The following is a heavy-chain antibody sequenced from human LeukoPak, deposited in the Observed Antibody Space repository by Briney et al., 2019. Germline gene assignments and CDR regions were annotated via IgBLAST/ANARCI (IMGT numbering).Heavy chain of an antibody. CDR2: IYSGGST. D-gene: IGHD6-19*01. V-gene: IGHV3-66*01. Sequence: GGSLRLSCAASGFTDSSNYMSWVRQAPGKGLEWVSVIYSGGSTYYADSVKGRFTISRDNSKNTLYLQMNSLRAEDTAVYYCAKGLIAVAGTNYWGQGTLVTVSS. CDR3: AKGLIAVAGTNY. CDR1: GFTDSSNY. J-gene: IGHJ4*02.